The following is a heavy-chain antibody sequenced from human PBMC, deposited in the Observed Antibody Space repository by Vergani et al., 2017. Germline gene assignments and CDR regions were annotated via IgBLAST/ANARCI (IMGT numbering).Heavy chain of an antibody. V-gene: IGHV5-51*01. J-gene: IGHJ6*03. Sequence: EVQLVQSGAEVKKPGESLKIYCKGSGYSFTSYWIGWVRQMPGKGLEWMGIIYPGDSDTRYSPSFQGQVTIPADKSISTAYLQWSSLQASDTAMYYSAGLAAGAGGVYYMDVWGKGTTVTVSS. CDR2: IYPGDSDT. CDR3: AGLAAGAGGVYYMDV. D-gene: IGHD1-26*01. CDR1: GYSFTSYW.